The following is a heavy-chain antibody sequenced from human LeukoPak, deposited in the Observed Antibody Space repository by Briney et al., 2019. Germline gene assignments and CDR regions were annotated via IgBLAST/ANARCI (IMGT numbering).Heavy chain of an antibody. V-gene: IGHV3-7*01. CDR3: VRGGTYWTVS. CDR2: IKPDGSEK. Sequence: TGGSLRLSCAASGFVFSASYMSWVRKAPGEGLEWVATIKPDGSEKYHVDSVSGRFTISRDNTNDSLFLQMNSLRVDDTAVYYCVRGGTYWTVSWGQGTLVNVS. J-gene: IGHJ5*01. CDR1: GFVFSASY.